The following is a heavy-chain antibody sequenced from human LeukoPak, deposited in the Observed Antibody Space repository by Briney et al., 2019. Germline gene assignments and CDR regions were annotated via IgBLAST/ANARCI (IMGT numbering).Heavy chain of an antibody. Sequence: GGSLRLSCAASGFTFSSYGMHWVRQAPGKGLEWVAVISYDGSNKYYAGSVKGRFTISRDNSKNTLYLQMNSLRAEDTAVYYCAKIKDDSSGYYYYFDYWGQGTLVTVSS. J-gene: IGHJ4*02. V-gene: IGHV3-30*18. CDR1: GFTFSSYG. CDR2: ISYDGSNK. D-gene: IGHD3-22*01. CDR3: AKIKDDSSGYYYYFDY.